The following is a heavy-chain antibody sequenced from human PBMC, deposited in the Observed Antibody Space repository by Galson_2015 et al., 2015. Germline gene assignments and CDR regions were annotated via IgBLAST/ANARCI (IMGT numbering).Heavy chain of an antibody. V-gene: IGHV3-23*01. CDR1: GFTFSSYA. CDR2: ISGSGGST. D-gene: IGHD1-7*01. J-gene: IGHJ6*02. Sequence: SLRLSCAASGFTFSSYAMSWVRQAPGKGLEWVSAISGSGGSTYYADSVKGRFTISRDNSKNTLYLQMNSLRAEDTAVYYCAKLELQSINYYGMDVWGQGTTVIVSS. CDR3: AKLELQSINYYGMDV.